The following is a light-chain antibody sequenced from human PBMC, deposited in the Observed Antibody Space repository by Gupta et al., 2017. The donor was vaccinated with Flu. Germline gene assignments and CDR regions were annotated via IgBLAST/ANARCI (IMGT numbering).Light chain of an antibody. CDR1: SSDVGAYNY. CDR3: SSYRSSSARYV. V-gene: IGLV2-14*01. Sequence: ITISCSGSSSDVGAYNYVSWYQQHPGKAPKLMIFEVGNRPSGVSNRFSGSKSGNTASLTIXGXQAEDEXDYYCSSYRSSSARYVFGTGTKVTVL. CDR2: EVG. J-gene: IGLJ1*01.